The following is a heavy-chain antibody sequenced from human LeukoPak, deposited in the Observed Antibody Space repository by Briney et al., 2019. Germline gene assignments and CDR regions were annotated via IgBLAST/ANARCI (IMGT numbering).Heavy chain of an antibody. Sequence: SVKVSCKASGYTFTGYYMHWVRQAPGQGLEWMGGIIPFFGRAGYAQKFQGRVTITADKSTCTAYMDLTSLKSEDTAVYYCARDNNDYVWGSYRYGFDPWGQGTLVTVSS. V-gene: IGHV1-69*06. D-gene: IGHD3-16*02. CDR2: IIPFFGRA. CDR1: GYTFTGYY. CDR3: ARDNNDYVWGSYRYGFDP. J-gene: IGHJ5*02.